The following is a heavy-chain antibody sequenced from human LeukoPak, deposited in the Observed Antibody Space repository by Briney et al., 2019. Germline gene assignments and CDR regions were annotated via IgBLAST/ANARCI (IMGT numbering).Heavy chain of an antibody. D-gene: IGHD6-19*01. CDR3: AREPIAVAAPDY. Sequence: RASVKVSCKASGYTFTSYYMHWVRQAPGQGLEWMGIINPSGGSTSYAQKFQGRVTMARDTSTSTVYMELNSLRSEDTAVYYCAREPIAVAAPDYWGQGTLVTVSS. CDR1: GYTFTSYY. J-gene: IGHJ4*02. CDR2: INPSGGST. V-gene: IGHV1-46*01.